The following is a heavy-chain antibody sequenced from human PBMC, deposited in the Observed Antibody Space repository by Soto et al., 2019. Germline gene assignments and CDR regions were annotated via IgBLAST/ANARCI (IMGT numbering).Heavy chain of an antibody. D-gene: IGHD2-8*02. V-gene: IGHV4-34*01. CDR3: ARDKITGLFDY. Sequence: QVQLQQWGAGLLKPSETLSLTCAVYGGSFSGYSWTWIRQPPGTGLEWIGEINHSGSTNYNPSLKSQVTISVDTSKNQFSLKLTSVTAEDTAVYYCARDKITGLFDYWGQGTLVTVSS. J-gene: IGHJ4*02. CDR2: INHSGST. CDR1: GGSFSGYS.